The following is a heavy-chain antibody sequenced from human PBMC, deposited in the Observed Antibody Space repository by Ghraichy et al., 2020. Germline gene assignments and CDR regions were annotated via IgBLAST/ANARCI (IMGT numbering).Heavy chain of an antibody. CDR1: GFTFSNYA. V-gene: IGHV3-23*01. CDR2: ISASADVT. D-gene: IGHD6-6*01. J-gene: IGHJ6*03. Sequence: GGSLRLSCAASGFTFSNYAMTWVRQAPGKGLDWVSVISASADVTYYADSVKGRFTISRDNSKNTLYLQMNSLRAEDTAVYYCARSIAARYGSYYYYMDVWGKGTTVTVSS. CDR3: ARSIAARYGSYYYYMDV.